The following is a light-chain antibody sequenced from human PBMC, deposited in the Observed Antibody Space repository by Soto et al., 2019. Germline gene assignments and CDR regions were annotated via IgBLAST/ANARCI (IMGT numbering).Light chain of an antibody. Sequence: EIVLTQSPGTLSLSPGERATLSCRASQSVSSSYLAWYQQKPGQAPRLLIYGASSRATAFPDRFSGSGSGTDFTLTISRLKHEDIAVYYCQQYGSSPITFGQATRLESK. CDR3: QQYGSSPIT. CDR2: GAS. J-gene: IGKJ5*01. CDR1: QSVSSSY. V-gene: IGKV3-20*01.